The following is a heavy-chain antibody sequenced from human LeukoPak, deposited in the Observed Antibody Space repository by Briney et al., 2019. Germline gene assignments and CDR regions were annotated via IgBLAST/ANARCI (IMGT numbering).Heavy chain of an antibody. CDR2: INPNSGGT. D-gene: IGHD6-19*01. CDR3: ARTLKYSSGWYDY. CDR1: GYTFTGYY. V-gene: IGHV1-2*02. Sequence: GASVKVSCKASGYTFTGYYMHWVRPAPGQGLEWMGWINPNSGGTNYAQKFQGRVTMTRDTSISTAYMELSRLRSDDTAVYYCARTLKYSSGWYDYWGQGTLVTVSS. J-gene: IGHJ4*02.